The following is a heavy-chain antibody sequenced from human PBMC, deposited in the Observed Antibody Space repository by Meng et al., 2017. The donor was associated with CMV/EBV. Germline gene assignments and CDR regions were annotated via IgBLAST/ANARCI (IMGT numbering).Heavy chain of an antibody. J-gene: IGHJ4*02. D-gene: IGHD2/OR15-2a*01. CDR2: VGHDGRNE. Sequence: VELGVAGGGVVRPWGSVGLSWAASGLVFRKYAMHWVRQAPGKGLEWLAFVGHDGRNEDYADYVKGRFTISRDSSKNTLYLQMDSLRDEDTALYYCGRDYINSVDYWGQGTLVTVSS. V-gene: IGHV3-30*02. CDR3: GRDYINSVDY. CDR1: GLVFRKYA.